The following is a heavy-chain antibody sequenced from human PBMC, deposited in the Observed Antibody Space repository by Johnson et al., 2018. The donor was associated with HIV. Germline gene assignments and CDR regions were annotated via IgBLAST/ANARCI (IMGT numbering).Heavy chain of an antibody. V-gene: IGHV3-30*02. CDR2: IRYDGSNN. CDR1: GFTFSSFG. J-gene: IGHJ3*02. CDR3: ATYNFWSSYAFDI. Sequence: QVQLVESGGGVVQPGGSLRLSCAASGFTFSSFGMHWVRQAPGKGLEWVAFIRYDGSNNYYADSVKGQFTISRDNSKNIVYLQMDSLRAEDTGLYYCATYNFWSSYAFDIWGQGTTVTVSS. D-gene: IGHD3-3*01.